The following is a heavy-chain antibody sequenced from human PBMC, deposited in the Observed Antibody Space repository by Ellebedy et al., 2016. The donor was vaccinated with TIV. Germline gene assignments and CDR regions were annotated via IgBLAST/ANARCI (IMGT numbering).Heavy chain of an antibody. J-gene: IGHJ4*02. CDR1: GFTFSSYS. V-gene: IGHV3-48*02. CDR3: ARSGSSYTDY. Sequence: GESLKISCAASGFTFSSYSMNWVRQAPGKGLEWVSYISSSGSIMYYADSVKGRFTISRDNARNSLYLQMNSLRDEDTALYYCARSGSSYTDYWGQGTPVTVSS. CDR2: ISSSGSIM. D-gene: IGHD1-26*01.